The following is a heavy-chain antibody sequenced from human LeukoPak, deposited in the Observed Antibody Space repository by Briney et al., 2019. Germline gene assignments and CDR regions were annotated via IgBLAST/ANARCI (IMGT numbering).Heavy chain of an antibody. CDR3: ARDGGAAAGPTGAGFDY. V-gene: IGHV1-2*04. CDR2: INPNSGGT. Sequence: ASVKVSCKASGYTFTGYYMHWVRQAPGQGLEWVGWINPNSGGTNYAQKFQGWVTMTRDTSISTAYMELSRLRSDDTAVYYCARDGGAAAGPTGAGFDYWGQGTLVTVSS. J-gene: IGHJ4*02. CDR1: GYTFTGYY. D-gene: IGHD6-13*01.